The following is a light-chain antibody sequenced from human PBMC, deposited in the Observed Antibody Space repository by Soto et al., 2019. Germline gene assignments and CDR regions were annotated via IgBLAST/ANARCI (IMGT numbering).Light chain of an antibody. CDR1: QSISSK. J-gene: IGKJ4*02. Sequence: EIVLTQSPATLSVSPGERATLSCRASQSISSKLAWYQQKPGQAPRLLIYGASTRATGIPARFSGSGSGTEFTLTITSLQSEDFAVYYCQEYNNWRPITFGGGTKVDI. V-gene: IGKV3-15*01. CDR2: GAS. CDR3: QEYNNWRPIT.